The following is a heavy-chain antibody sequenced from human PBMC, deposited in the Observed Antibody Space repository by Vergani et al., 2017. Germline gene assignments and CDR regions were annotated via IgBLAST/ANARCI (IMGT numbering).Heavy chain of an antibody. CDR3: ARRLYYGSGSSNKYYMDV. V-gene: IGHV5-51*03. J-gene: IGHJ6*03. CDR2: IYPGDSDT. Sequence: EVPLVQSGAEVKKPGESLKISCKGSGYSFTSYWIGWVRQMPGKGLEWMGIIYPGDSDTRYSPSFQGQVTISADKSISTAYLQWSSLKASDTAMYYCARRLYYGSGSSNKYYMDVWGKGTTVTVSS. CDR1: GYSFTSYW. D-gene: IGHD3-10*01.